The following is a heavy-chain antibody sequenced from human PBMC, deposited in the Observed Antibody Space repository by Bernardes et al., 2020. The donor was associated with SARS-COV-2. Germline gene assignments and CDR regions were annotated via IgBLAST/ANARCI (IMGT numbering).Heavy chain of an antibody. D-gene: IGHD4-17*01. J-gene: IGHJ4*02. V-gene: IGHV3-7*03. CDR2: INQDGSEK. CDR3: ARAGFGDEGLDY. CDR1: GFRFTNSW. Sequence: GGSLRLSCAASGFRFTNSWVTWVRQGPGKGLEWVANINQDGSEKDYVDSVKGRFTISRDNAKNSVYLQMNSLRVEDTAVYYCARAGFGDEGLDYWGQGTLVTVSS.